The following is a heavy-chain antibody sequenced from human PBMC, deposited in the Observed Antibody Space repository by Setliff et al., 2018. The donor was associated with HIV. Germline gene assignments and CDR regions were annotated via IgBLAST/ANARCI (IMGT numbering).Heavy chain of an antibody. V-gene: IGHV4-39*01. D-gene: IGHD2-15*01. J-gene: IGHJ4*02. CDR2: IYYSGST. CDR1: GGSISSSLYY. Sequence: SETLSLTCTVSGGSISSSLYYWGWIRQPPGKGLEWIGGIYYSGSTYYNPSLMSRITISVDTSKNQFSLKLSSVTAADTAVYYCARKNRYCSGGSCYYFDSWGLGTLVTVSS. CDR3: ARKNRYCSGGSCYYFDS.